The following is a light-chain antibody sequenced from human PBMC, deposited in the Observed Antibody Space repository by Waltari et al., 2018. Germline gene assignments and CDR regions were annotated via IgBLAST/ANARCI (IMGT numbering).Light chain of an antibody. CDR2: DVS. CDR3: ISYTTSDTMI. Sequence: QSALTQPASASGSPGQSITISCTGTRSDVGAYNYVPCYQQHPGKVPKLIIYDVSHRPSGVSFRFSGSKSDNTASLTISGLQAEDEADYYCISYTTSDTMIFGGGTKLTVL. CDR1: RSDVGAYNY. J-gene: IGLJ2*01. V-gene: IGLV2-14*03.